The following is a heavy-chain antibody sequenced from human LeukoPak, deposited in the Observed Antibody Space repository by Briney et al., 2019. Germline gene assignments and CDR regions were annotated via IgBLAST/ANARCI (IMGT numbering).Heavy chain of an antibody. V-gene: IGHV3-30-3*01. CDR2: ISYDGSNK. D-gene: IGHD3-22*01. CDR3: ARDSLYYYDSSGYYYGYYYYYGMDV. Sequence: GSLRLSCAASGFTFSSYAMHWVRQAPGKGLEWVAVISYDGSNKYYADSVKGRFTISRDNSKNVLYLQMNSLRAEDTAVYYCARDSLYYYDSSGYYYGYYYYYGMDVWGQGTTVTVSS. CDR1: GFTFSSYA. J-gene: IGHJ6*02.